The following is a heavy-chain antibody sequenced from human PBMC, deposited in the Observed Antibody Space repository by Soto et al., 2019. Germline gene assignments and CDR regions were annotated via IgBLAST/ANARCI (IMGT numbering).Heavy chain of an antibody. J-gene: IGHJ4*02. CDR1: GGSISSGDYY. CDR3: ARDRDGTTAFDY. Sequence: SETLSLTCTVSGGSISSGDYYWSWIRQPPGKGLEWIGYIYYSGSTYYNPSLKSRVTISVDTSKNQFSLKLSSVTAADTAVYYCARDRDGTTAFDYWGQGTLVTVSS. D-gene: IGHD4-4*01. CDR2: IYYSGST. V-gene: IGHV4-30-4*02.